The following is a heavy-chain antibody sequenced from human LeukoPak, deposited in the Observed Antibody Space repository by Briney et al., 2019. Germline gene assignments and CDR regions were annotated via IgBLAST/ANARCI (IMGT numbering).Heavy chain of an antibody. CDR3: TRGAAGDVLTGYYPLRSLDY. CDR1: GFTFGDYA. CDR2: IRSKAYGGTT. Sequence: QPGRSLRLSCTASGFTFGDYAMSWFRQAPGKGLEWVGFIRSKAYGGTTEYAASVKGRFTISRDDSKSIAYLQMNSLKTEDTAVYYCTRGAAGDVLTGYYPLRSLDYWGQGTLVTVSS. D-gene: IGHD3-9*01. J-gene: IGHJ4*02. V-gene: IGHV3-49*03.